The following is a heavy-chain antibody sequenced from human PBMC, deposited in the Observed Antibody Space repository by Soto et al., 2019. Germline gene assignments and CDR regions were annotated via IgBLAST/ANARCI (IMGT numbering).Heavy chain of an antibody. J-gene: IGHJ6*02. D-gene: IGHD2-15*01. Sequence: KPSETLSLTCSVSGGSISRIDHYWNWIRQSPGKGLEWIGYIYYNGNTYYNPSLKSRVAMSVDTSKNQFSLELTSVTAADTAVYYCARDRVVTEAEEGYYYYYGLDVWGQGTTVTVSS. CDR3: ARDRVVTEAEEGYYYYYGLDV. CDR2: IYYNGNT. CDR1: GGSISRIDHY. V-gene: IGHV4-30-4*01.